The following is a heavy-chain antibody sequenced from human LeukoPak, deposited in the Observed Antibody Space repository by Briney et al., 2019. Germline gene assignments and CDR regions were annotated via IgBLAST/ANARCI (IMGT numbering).Heavy chain of an antibody. Sequence: SETLSLTCAVSGYSISSGYYWGWIRQPPGKGLEWIGSIYHSGSTYYNPSLKSRATISVDTSKNQFSLKLSSVTAADTAVYYCARPIAVAGPVDYWGQGTLVTVSS. CDR3: ARPIAVAGPVDY. J-gene: IGHJ4*02. V-gene: IGHV4-38-2*01. CDR2: IYHSGST. D-gene: IGHD6-19*01. CDR1: GYSISSGYY.